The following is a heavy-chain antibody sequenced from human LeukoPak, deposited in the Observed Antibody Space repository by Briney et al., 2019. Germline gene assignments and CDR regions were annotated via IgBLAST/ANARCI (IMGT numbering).Heavy chain of an antibody. Sequence: GGSLRLSCAASGFTFSSYSMNWVRQAPGKGLEWVSYISSSSSTIYYADSVKGRFTISRDNAKNSLYLQMNSLRAEDTAVYYCASKDHTAMDYWGQGTLVTVSS. V-gene: IGHV3-48*04. CDR1: GFTFSSYS. CDR3: ASKDHTAMDY. J-gene: IGHJ4*02. D-gene: IGHD5-18*01. CDR2: ISSSSSTI.